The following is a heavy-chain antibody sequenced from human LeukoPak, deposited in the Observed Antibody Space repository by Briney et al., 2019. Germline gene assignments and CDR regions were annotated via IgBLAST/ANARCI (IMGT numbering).Heavy chain of an antibody. Sequence: GGSLRLSCAASGFTFSDYYMSRIRQAPGKGLEWVSYISSSSSYTNYADSVKGRSTISRDNAKNSLYLQMNSLRAEDTAVYYCARDKSGYDAFDIWGQGTMVTVSS. CDR2: ISSSSSYT. V-gene: IGHV3-11*06. CDR3: ARDKSGYDAFDI. CDR1: GFTFSDYY. D-gene: IGHD5-12*01. J-gene: IGHJ3*02.